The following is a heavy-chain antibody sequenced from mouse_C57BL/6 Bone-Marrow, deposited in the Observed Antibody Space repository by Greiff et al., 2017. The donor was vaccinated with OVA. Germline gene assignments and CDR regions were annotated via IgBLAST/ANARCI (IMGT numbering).Heavy chain of an antibody. CDR2: IDPETGGT. Sequence: QVQLQQSGAELVRPGASVTLSCKASGYTFTDYEMHWVKQTPVHGLEWIGAIDPETGGTAYNQKFKGKAILTADKSSSTAYMELRSLTSEDSAVYYCTRVDSNYVDYWGQGTTLTVSS. CDR1: GYTFTDYE. D-gene: IGHD2-5*01. J-gene: IGHJ2*01. CDR3: TRVDSNYVDY. V-gene: IGHV1-15*01.